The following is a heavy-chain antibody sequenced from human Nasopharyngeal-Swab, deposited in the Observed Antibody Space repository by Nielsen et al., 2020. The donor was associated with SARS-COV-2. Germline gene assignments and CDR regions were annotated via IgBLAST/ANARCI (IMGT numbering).Heavy chain of an antibody. V-gene: IGHV3-7*01. Sequence: ESLKISCAASGFTFSSYWMSWVRQAPGKGLEWVANIKQDGSEKYYVDSVKGRFTISRDNAKNSLYLQMNSLRAEDTAVYYCARAGSSGWYYYFDYWGQGTLVTVSS. D-gene: IGHD6-19*01. CDR3: ARAGSSGWYYYFDY. J-gene: IGHJ4*02. CDR2: IKQDGSEK. CDR1: GFTFSSYW.